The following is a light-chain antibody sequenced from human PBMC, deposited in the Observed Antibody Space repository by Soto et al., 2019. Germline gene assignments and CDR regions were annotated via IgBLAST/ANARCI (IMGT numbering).Light chain of an antibody. V-gene: IGKV2-30*01. Sequence: DVVLTQSPLSLPVTLGQPASMSCRSSQSLEYSDGNTFLNWFHQRPGQSPRRLIYHVSNRDSGVPARLSGSGSGTDFTLRISRVEAEDVGLCFCRQGTHWPWTFGQGTKVEI. CDR1: QSLEYSDGNTF. CDR3: RQGTHWPWT. J-gene: IGKJ1*01. CDR2: HVS.